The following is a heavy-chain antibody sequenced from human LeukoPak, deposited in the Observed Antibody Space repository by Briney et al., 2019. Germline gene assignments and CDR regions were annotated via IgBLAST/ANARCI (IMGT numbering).Heavy chain of an antibody. J-gene: IGHJ6*03. CDR1: GFTVSSNY. CDR2: IYSGGST. CDR3: AREYSYGPYYYMDV. D-gene: IGHD5-18*01. Sequence: GGSLRLSCAASGFTVSSNYMSWVRQAPGKGLEWVSVIYSGGSTYYADSVKGRFTTSRDNSKNTLYLQMNSLRAEDTAVYYCAREYSYGPYYYMDVWGKGTTVTVSS. V-gene: IGHV3-53*01.